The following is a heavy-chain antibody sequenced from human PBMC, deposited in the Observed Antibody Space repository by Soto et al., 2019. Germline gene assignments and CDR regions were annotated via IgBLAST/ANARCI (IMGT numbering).Heavy chain of an antibody. CDR3: ARVPFAVDY. D-gene: IGHD2-21*01. Sequence: PGGSLRLSCAASGFTFSSYSMNWVRQAPGKGLEWVSSISSSSSYRYYPDSVKGGFTISRDNAKNSLYLQMNSLRAEDTAAYYCARVPFAVDYWGKGTLVSVAS. J-gene: IGHJ4*02. CDR1: GFTFSSYS. CDR2: ISSSSSYR. V-gene: IGHV3-21*01.